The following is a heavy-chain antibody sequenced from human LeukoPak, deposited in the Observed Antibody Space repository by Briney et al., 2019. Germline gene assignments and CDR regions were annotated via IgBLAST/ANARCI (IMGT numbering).Heavy chain of an antibody. J-gene: IGHJ4*02. CDR2: IHGSGVST. Sequence: GGSLRLSCAASGFTFSNYAMSWVRQAPGKGLEWVSTIHGSGVSTYYADSVKGRFTISRDNSKNTLYLQMNSLRAEDTAVYFCANPIYSGDYDQFAYWGQGTLVTVSS. CDR1: GFTFSNYA. V-gene: IGHV3-23*01. D-gene: IGHD4-17*01. CDR3: ANPIYSGDYDQFAY.